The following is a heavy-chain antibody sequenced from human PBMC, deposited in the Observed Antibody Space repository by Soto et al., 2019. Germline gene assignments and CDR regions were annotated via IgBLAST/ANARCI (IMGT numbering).Heavy chain of an antibody. V-gene: IGHV3-7*01. Sequence: EVQLVESGGGLVQPGGSLRLSCGASGFTFSTYWMSWVRQAPGKGLEWVTNIKQDGSEKYYVDSVKGRFTISRDNAKNLLYLQMNSLRAEDTALYYCARDGPWAFDIWGQGTLVTVSS. CDR2: IKQDGSEK. CDR3: ARDGPWAFDI. J-gene: IGHJ3*02. CDR1: GFTFSTYW.